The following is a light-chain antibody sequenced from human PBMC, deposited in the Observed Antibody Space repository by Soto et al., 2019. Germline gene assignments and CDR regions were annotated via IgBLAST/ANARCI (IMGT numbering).Light chain of an antibody. V-gene: IGLV2-14*01. CDR1: SSDVGGYNY. CDR3: SSYTSSSTFYV. Sequence: QSVLTQPASVSGSPGQSITIYCTGTSSDVGGYNYVSWYQQHPGKAPKLMIYDVSNRPSGVSNRFSGSKSGNTASLTISGLQAEDEADYYCSSYTSSSTFYVFGTGTKVT. CDR2: DVS. J-gene: IGLJ1*01.